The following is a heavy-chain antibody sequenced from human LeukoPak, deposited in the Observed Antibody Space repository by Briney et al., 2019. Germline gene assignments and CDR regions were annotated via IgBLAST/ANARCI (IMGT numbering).Heavy chain of an antibody. V-gene: IGHV3-30*04. Sequence: GGSLRLSCAASGFTFSSYAMHWVRQAPGKGLEWVAVISYDGSNKYYADSVKGRFTISRDNSKNTLYLQMNSLRAEDTAVYYCAKDYSGSYWRLGGYFDYWGQGTLVTVSS. D-gene: IGHD1-26*01. CDR1: GFTFSSYA. CDR2: ISYDGSNK. CDR3: AKDYSGSYWRLGGYFDY. J-gene: IGHJ4*02.